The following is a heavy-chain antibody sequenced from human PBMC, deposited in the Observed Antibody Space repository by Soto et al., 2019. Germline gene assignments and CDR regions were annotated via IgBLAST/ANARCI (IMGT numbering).Heavy chain of an antibody. V-gene: IGHV3-23*01. Sequence: GGSLRLSCAASGFTFSSYAMSWVRQAPGKGLEWVSAISGSGGSTYYADSVKGRFTISRDNSKNTLYLQMNSLRAEDTAVYYCAKAYKIGYSSGWFTKGYYFDYWGQGTLVTVSS. CDR2: ISGSGGST. J-gene: IGHJ4*02. D-gene: IGHD6-19*01. CDR1: GFTFSSYA. CDR3: AKAYKIGYSSGWFTKGYYFDY.